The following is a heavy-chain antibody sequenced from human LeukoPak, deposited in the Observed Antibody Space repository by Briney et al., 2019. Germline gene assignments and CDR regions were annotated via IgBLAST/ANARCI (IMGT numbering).Heavy chain of an antibody. V-gene: IGHV3-30*02. J-gene: IGHJ6*03. CDR1: GFTFSSYG. Sequence: GGSLRLSCAASGFTFSSYGMHWVRQAPGKGLEWVAFIRYDGSNKYYADSVKGRFTISRDNAKNSLYLQMNSLRAEDTAVYYCARVSIMVRGVIAYYYYYMDVWGKGTTVTISS. CDR3: ARVSIMVRGVIAYYYYYMDV. CDR2: IRYDGSNK. D-gene: IGHD3-10*01.